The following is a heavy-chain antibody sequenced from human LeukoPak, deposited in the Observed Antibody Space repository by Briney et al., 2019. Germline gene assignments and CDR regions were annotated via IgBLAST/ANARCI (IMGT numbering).Heavy chain of an antibody. Sequence: GGSLRLSCAASGFTFSSYSMNWVRQAPGKGLELVSSISSSSSYIYYADSVKGRFPISRDNAKNSLYLQMNSLRAEDTAVYYCARDIEVPLDEDSSGSFDYWGQGTLVTVSS. CDR1: GFTFSSYS. J-gene: IGHJ4*02. CDR2: ISSSSSYI. V-gene: IGHV3-21*01. D-gene: IGHD3-22*01. CDR3: ARDIEVPLDEDSSGSFDY.